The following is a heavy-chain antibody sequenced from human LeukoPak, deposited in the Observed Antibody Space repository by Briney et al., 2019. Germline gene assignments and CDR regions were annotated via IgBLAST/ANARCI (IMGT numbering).Heavy chain of an antibody. V-gene: IGHV3-30*19. J-gene: IGHJ4*02. CDR1: GFTFSHYG. CDR3: ASGIIAVADY. Sequence: PGESLRLSCAASGFTFSHYGMHWVRQAPGKGLEWVAVISYDGSNKYYADSVKGRFTISRDNSKNTLYLQMNSLRAEDTAVYYCASGIIAVADYWGQGTLVTVSS. D-gene: IGHD6-13*01. CDR2: ISYDGSNK.